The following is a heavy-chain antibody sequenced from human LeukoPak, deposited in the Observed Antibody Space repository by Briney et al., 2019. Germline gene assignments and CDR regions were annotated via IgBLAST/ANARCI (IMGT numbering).Heavy chain of an antibody. D-gene: IGHD3-22*01. V-gene: IGHV3-23*01. Sequence: PGGSLRLSCAASGFTFSAYAMNWLRQAPGKGLEWVAAISDTAEGTFYTDSVKGRFTISRDNSKNTLYLQMNSLRAEDTAVYYCAKAPSLRDSSQFDYWGQGTLVTVSS. J-gene: IGHJ4*02. CDR2: ISDTAEGT. CDR1: GFTFSAYA. CDR3: AKAPSLRDSSQFDY.